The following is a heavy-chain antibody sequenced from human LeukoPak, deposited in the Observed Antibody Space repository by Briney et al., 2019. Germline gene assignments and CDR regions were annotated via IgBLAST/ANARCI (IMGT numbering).Heavy chain of an antibody. J-gene: IGHJ5*02. CDR2: IYYSGST. CDR1: GGSFSGYY. Sequence: SETLSLTCAVYGGSFSGYYWSWIRQPPGKGLEWIGYIYYSGSTNYNPSLKSRVTISVDTSKNQFSLKLSSVTAADTAVYYCAREGDLFDPWGQGTLVTVSS. V-gene: IGHV4-59*12. CDR3: AREGDLFDP. D-gene: IGHD3-16*01.